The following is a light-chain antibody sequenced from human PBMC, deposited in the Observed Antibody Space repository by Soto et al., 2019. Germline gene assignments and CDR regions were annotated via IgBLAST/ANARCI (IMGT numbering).Light chain of an antibody. CDR1: QNIGSN. J-gene: IGKJ1*01. V-gene: IGKV3-15*01. CDR2: GAS. Sequence: EIVMAQSPATLSVSPGETAILSCRASQNIGSNLAWYQQRPGQAPRLLIYGASSRVTGIPARFSGSGSGTDFTLTISSLQSEDFAAYHCQQYFNWWTFGQGTKV. CDR3: QQYFNWWT.